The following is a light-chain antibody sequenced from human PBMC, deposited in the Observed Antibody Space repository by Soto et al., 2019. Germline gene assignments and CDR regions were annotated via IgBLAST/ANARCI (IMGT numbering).Light chain of an antibody. CDR2: ETS. V-gene: IGKV1-5*03. CDR1: QIISRW. CDR3: QQYNTYFPWT. Sequence: IQMSQSPSTLYASIGDRVTITCRSSQIISRWLAWYQRKPGKAPKLLIYETSNLESGVPSRFSGGGSGTEFTITISSLQPDDFANYYCQQYNTYFPWTFGQGTKVDIK. J-gene: IGKJ1*01.